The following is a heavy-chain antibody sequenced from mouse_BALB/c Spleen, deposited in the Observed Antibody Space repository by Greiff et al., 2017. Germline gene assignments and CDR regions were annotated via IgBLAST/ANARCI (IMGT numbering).Heavy chain of an antibody. J-gene: IGHJ2*01. CDR1: GFSLSTSGMC. CDR2: IYWDDDK. Sequence: QVTLKESGPGILQPSQTLSLTCSFSGFSLSTSGMCVSWIRQPSGQGLEWLAHIYWDDDKRYHPSLKSRLTSSKDTSRNQLFLKITSVDTADTATYYCARVDYDYFDYWGQGTTLTVSS. CDR3: ARVDYDYFDY. V-gene: IGHV8-12*01. D-gene: IGHD2-4*01.